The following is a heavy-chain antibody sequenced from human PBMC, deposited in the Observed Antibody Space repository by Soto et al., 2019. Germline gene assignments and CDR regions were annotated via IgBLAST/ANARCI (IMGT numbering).Heavy chain of an antibody. Sequence: EVQLAESVGGMVQPGGSLRLSCVATGFTFSSYDMHWVRQAPGKGLDYVSSISSNGGTTYYGNSVKGRFTISRDNSKTTLYLQMVSLRAEVMAVYYCVRRVSGNYDYWGQGTLVTVSS. V-gene: IGHV3-64*01. CDR2: ISSNGGTT. D-gene: IGHD1-7*01. CDR1: GFTFSSYD. CDR3: VRRVSGNYDY. J-gene: IGHJ4*02.